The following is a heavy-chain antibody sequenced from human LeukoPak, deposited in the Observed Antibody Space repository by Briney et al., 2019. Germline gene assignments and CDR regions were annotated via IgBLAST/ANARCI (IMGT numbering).Heavy chain of an antibody. CDR3: ARTAPDVDTAMVYYYGMDV. J-gene: IGHJ6*04. CDR2: IYYSGST. CDR1: GGSISSGDYY. D-gene: IGHD5-18*01. V-gene: IGHV4-30-4*01. Sequence: SQTLSLTCTVSGGSISSGDYYWSWIRRPPGKGLEWIGYIYYSGSTYYNPSLKSRVTISVDTSKNQFSLKLSSVTAADTAVYYCARTAPDVDTAMVYYYGMDVWGKGTTVTVSP.